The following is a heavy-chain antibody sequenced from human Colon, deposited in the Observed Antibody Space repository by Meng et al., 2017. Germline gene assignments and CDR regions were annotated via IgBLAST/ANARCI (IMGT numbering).Heavy chain of an antibody. J-gene: IGHJ4*02. CDR3: VRQGMTSYSWGY. CDR2: ISQSGTT. Sequence: QGLLQESVPGLVKPSGTLSLTCTVSGGSISSNNWWSWVRQSPGRGLEWIGEISQSGTTYYNPSLKSRVTITGDWSKNQFSLNLNSVTAADTALYYCVRQGMTSYSWGYWGQGTLVTVSS. D-gene: IGHD3-9*01. CDR1: GGSISSNNW. V-gene: IGHV4-4*02.